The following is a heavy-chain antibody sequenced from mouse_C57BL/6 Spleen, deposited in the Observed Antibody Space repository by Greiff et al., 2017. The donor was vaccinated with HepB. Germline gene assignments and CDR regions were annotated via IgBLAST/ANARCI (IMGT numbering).Heavy chain of an antibody. CDR2: INSDGGST. CDR1: EYEFPSHD. CDR3: AGEGYGNWFAY. J-gene: IGHJ3*01. D-gene: IGHD2-1*01. Sequence: EVQGVESGGGLVQPGESLKLSCESSEYEFPSHDMSWVRKTPEKRLELVEAINSDGGSTYYPDTMEGRFIISRDNTKKTLYLQMSSLRSEDTAMYYCAGEGYGNWFAYWGQGTLVTVSA. V-gene: IGHV5-2*01.